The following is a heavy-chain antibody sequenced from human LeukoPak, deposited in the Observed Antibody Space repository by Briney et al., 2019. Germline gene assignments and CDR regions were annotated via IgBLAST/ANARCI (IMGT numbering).Heavy chain of an antibody. CDR1: GYTFTGYY. CDR2: ISAYNGNT. CDR3: ARPAMVPYYFDY. V-gene: IGHV1-18*04. Sequence: GASVKVSCKASGYTFTGYYMHWVRQAPGQGLEWMGWISAYNGNTNYAQKLQGRVTMTTDTSTSTAYMELRSLRSDDTAVYYCARPAMVPYYFDYCGQGTLVTVSS. D-gene: IGHD3-10*01. J-gene: IGHJ4*02.